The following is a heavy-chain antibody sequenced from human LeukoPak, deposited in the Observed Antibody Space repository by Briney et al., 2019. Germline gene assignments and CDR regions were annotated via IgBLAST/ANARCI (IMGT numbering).Heavy chain of an antibody. J-gene: IGHJ4*02. CDR1: GYSISSGYY. D-gene: IGHD3-10*01. CDR3: ARRDYYGSGSPYY. V-gene: IGHV4-38-2*02. Sequence: PSETLSLTYTVSGYSISSGYYWGWIRQPPGKGLEWIGSIYHSGSTYYNPSLKSRVTISVDTSKNQFSLKLSSVTAADTAVYYCARRDYYGSGSPYYWGQGTLVTVSS. CDR2: IYHSGST.